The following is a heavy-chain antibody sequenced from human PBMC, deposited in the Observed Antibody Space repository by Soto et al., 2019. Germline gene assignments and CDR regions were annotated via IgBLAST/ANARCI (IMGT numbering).Heavy chain of an antibody. CDR3: ARDIVVVAATPGNYDYGMDV. D-gene: IGHD2-15*01. CDR2: ISYDGSNK. J-gene: IGHJ6*02. V-gene: IGHV3-30-3*01. Sequence: QVQLVESGGGVVQPGRSLRLSCAASGFTFSSYAMHWVRQAPGKGLEWVAVISYDGSNKYYADSVKGRFTISRDNSKNTLYLQMNSLRAEDTAVYYCARDIVVVAATPGNYDYGMDVWGQGTTVTVSS. CDR1: GFTFSSYA.